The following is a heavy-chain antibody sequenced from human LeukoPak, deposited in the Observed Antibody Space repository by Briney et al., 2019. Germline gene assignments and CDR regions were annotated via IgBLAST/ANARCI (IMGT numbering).Heavy chain of an antibody. Sequence: GSLRLSCAASGFTVITNDMTWVRQAPGEGLEWVSVLYSDGNTEYADSVQGRFTISRDNSKNTLYLEMNSLSPDDTAVYYCARGVEPLAANTLAYWGQGTLVTVSS. CDR1: GFTVITND. CDR3: ARGVEPLAANTLAY. V-gene: IGHV3-53*01. D-gene: IGHD1-14*01. J-gene: IGHJ4*02. CDR2: LYSDGNT.